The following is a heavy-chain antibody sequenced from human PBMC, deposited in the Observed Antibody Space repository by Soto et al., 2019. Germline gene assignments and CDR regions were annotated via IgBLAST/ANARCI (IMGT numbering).Heavy chain of an antibody. CDR1: GYSFTSYW. J-gene: IGHJ4*02. CDR3: ARQKHNVDTVDFDY. CDR2: IDPSDSYT. V-gene: IGHV5-10-1*01. Sequence: PGESLKISCKGSGYSFTSYWISWVRQMPGKGLEWMGRIDPSDSYTNYSPSFQGHVTISADKSNSTAYLQWSSLKASDTAMYYCARQKHNVDTVDFDYWGQGTLVTVSS. D-gene: IGHD5-18*01.